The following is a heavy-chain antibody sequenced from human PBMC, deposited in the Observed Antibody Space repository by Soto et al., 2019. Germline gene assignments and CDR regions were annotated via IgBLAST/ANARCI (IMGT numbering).Heavy chain of an antibody. J-gene: IGHJ4*02. Sequence: QVQLVQCGAKMEKPGASVTVSCKASGYTFSNYGTTWVRQAPGQGLEWMGWISAYNGNTAYAQNLQGRFTMTTDTSTNTSYMELRSLRADDTAVYYCERDRVAEAGPFDYWGLGTLVTVSS. CDR1: GYTFSNYG. CDR3: ERDRVAEAGPFDY. D-gene: IGHD6-13*01. CDR2: ISAYNGNT. V-gene: IGHV1-18*01.